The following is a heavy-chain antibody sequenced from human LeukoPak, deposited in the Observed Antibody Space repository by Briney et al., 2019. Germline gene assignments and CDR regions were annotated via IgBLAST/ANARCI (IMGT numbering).Heavy chain of an antibody. V-gene: IGHV1-24*01. D-gene: IGHD4-23*01. J-gene: IGHJ4*02. CDR3: ATGYGGNSGSNY. Sequence: ASVKVSCKVSGYTLTELSMHWVRQAPGKGLEWMGGFDPEDGETIYAQKFQGRVTMTEDTSTDTAYMELSSLRSEDTAVYYCATGYGGNSGSNYWGQGTLVTVSP. CDR1: GYTLTELS. CDR2: FDPEDGET.